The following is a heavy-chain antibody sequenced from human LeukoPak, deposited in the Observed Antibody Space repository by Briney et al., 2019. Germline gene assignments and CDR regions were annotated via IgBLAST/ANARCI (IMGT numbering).Heavy chain of an antibody. J-gene: IGHJ1*01. CDR1: GFTFGSYG. CDR3: ANMHGYYDGSGYWVQ. D-gene: IGHD3-22*01. Sequence: QPGGSLRLSCAASGFTFGSYGMSWVRQAPGKGLEWVSFITPNADRTSYADSVEGRFTISRDNPRNTLYMQMNSLRDEDTAIYYCANMHGYYDGSGYWVQWGQGTLVTVSS. V-gene: IGHV3-23*01. CDR2: ITPNADRT.